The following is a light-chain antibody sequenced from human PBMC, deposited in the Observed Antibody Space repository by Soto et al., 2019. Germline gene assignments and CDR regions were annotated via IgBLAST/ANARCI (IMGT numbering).Light chain of an antibody. CDR3: QQYSSRST. CDR2: DAS. CDR1: QSISNW. Sequence: DIRVTKSPATLPASVGDRGTITCRASQSISNWLAWYQQKPGKAPNLLIYDASSLQSGVPSRFSGSGFGTEFTLTISSLQPGDFATYNCQQYSSRSTFGQGTKVDIK. J-gene: IGKJ1*01. V-gene: IGKV1-5*01.